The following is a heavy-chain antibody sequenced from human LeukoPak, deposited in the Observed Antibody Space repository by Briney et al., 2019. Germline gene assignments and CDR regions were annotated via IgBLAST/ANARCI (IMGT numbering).Heavy chain of an antibody. CDR2: IYHSGST. CDR3: ARVGTVTVDY. V-gene: IGHV4-30-2*01. J-gene: IGHJ4*02. CDR1: GGSISRGGYS. D-gene: IGHD4-17*01. Sequence: SQTLSLTCAVSGGSISRGGYSWSWIRQPPGKGLEWIGYIYHSGSTYYNPSLKSRVTISVDRSKNQFSLKLSSVTAADTAVYYCARVGTVTVDYWGQGTLVTVSS.